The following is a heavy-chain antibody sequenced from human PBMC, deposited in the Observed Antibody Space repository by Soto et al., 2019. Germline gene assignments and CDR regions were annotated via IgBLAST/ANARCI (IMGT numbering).Heavy chain of an antibody. J-gene: IGHJ5*02. CDR2: ISSSGSTI. Sequence: GGSLRLSCAASGFTFSDYYMSWIRQAPGKGLERVSYISSSGSTIYYADSVKGRFTISRDNAKNSLYLQMNSLRAEDTTVFYCARDPGGSYSKYNWFDPWGQGTLVTVSS. V-gene: IGHV3-11*01. D-gene: IGHD1-26*01. CDR3: ARDPGGSYSKYNWFDP. CDR1: GFTFSDYY.